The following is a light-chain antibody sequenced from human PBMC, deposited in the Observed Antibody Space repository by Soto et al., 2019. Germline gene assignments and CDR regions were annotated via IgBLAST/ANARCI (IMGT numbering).Light chain of an antibody. V-gene: IGLV2-14*01. CDR3: SSYTSSSTDV. CDR2: EVS. Sequence: QSVLTQPASVSGSPGQSITISCTGTSSDVGGYNYVSWYQQHTGKAPKLMIYEVSNRPSGVSNRFSGSKSGNTASLTISGLQAEDEADYYCSSYTSSSTDVFGTGTKLTVL. J-gene: IGLJ1*01. CDR1: SSDVGGYNY.